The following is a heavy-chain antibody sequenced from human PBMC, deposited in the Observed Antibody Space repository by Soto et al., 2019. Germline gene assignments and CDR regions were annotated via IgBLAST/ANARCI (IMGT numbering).Heavy chain of an antibody. V-gene: IGHV5-51*01. CDR1: GYSFTSYW. CDR3: ARHPSVSGGWQEYYFDY. Sequence: GESLKISCKGSGYSFTSYWIGWVRQMPGKGLEWMGIIYPGDSDTRYSPSFQGQVTISADKSISTAYLQWSSLKASDTAMYYCARHPSVSGGWQEYYFDYWGQGTLVTVSS. D-gene: IGHD2-15*01. CDR2: IYPGDSDT. J-gene: IGHJ4*02.